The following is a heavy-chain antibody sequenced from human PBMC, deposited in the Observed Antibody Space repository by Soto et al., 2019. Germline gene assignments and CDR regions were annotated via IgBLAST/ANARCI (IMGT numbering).Heavy chain of an antibody. CDR3: ARYCSGGSCYGDPFDI. J-gene: IGHJ3*02. CDR2: ISSSSSYI. D-gene: IGHD2-15*01. V-gene: IGHV3-21*01. Sequence: GGSLRLSCAASGFTFSSYSMNWVRQAPGKGLEWVSSISSSSSYIYYADSVKGRFTISRDNAKNSLYLQMNSLRAEDTAVYYCARYCSGGSCYGDPFDIWDQGTMVTVSS. CDR1: GFTFSSYS.